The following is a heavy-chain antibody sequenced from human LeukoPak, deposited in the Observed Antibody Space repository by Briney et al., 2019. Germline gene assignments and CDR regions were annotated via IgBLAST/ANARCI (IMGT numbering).Heavy chain of an antibody. D-gene: IGHD2-15*01. Sequence: GGSLRLSCAASGFTFSSYAMSWVRQAPGKGLEWVSAISGSGGSTYYADSVKGRFTISRDNSKNTLYLQMNSLRAEDTAVYYCKSDIVVVVAGQSFDYWGQGTLVTVSS. V-gene: IGHV3-23*01. CDR1: GFTFSSYA. CDR3: KSDIVVVVAGQSFDY. J-gene: IGHJ4*02. CDR2: ISGSGGST.